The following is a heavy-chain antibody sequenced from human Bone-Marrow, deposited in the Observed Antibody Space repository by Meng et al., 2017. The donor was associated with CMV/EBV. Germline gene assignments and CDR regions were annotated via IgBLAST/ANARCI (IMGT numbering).Heavy chain of an antibody. CDR2: FYRGGST. J-gene: IGHJ3*02. V-gene: IGHV3-53*01. CDR3: ARASTGTRNAFDI. CDR1: GFTVSSNY. D-gene: IGHD1-7*01. Sequence: GESLKISCAASGFTVSSNYMSWVRQAPGKGLEWVSVFYRGGSTYYADSVKGRFTISRVNSRNTLYLQMNSLRAEDTAVYYCARASTGTRNAFDIWGQGTMVTASS.